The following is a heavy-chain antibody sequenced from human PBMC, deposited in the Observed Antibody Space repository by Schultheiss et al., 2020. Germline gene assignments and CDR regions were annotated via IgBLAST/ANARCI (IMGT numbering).Heavy chain of an antibody. J-gene: IGHJ6*02. CDR1: GFTVSSNY. V-gene: IGHV3-30*03. Sequence: GGSLRLSCAASGFTVSSNYMSWVRQAPGKGLEWVAVISYDGSNKYYSDSMKGRFTISRDNSKNTLYLQMNSLRAGDTAVYYCARGSVAGTFYYYGMDVWGQGTTVTGYS. CDR3: ARGSVAGTFYYYGMDV. CDR2: ISYDGSNK. D-gene: IGHD6-19*01.